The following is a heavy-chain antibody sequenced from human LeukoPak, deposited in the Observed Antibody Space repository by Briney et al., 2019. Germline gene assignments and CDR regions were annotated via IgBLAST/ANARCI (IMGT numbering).Heavy chain of an antibody. CDR2: ISGSGDST. Sequence: PGGSLRLSCVASGFTFSTSAMPCVRPGPGKGLEWVSAISGSGDSTYYTDSVKGRFTISRDNSKNTLYLHMTSLGAEDTAIYYCAKDISTSSWGQGTLVTVSS. CDR1: GFTFSTSA. CDR3: AKDISTSS. V-gene: IGHV3-23*01. J-gene: IGHJ5*02. D-gene: IGHD2/OR15-2a*01.